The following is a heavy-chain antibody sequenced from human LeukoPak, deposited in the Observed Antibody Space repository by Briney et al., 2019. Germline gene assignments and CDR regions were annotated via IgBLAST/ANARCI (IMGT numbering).Heavy chain of an antibody. V-gene: IGHV3-73*01. CDR3: TRLWLPNQPGFDP. D-gene: IGHD5-12*01. J-gene: IGHJ5*02. CDR1: GFTFSGSA. CDR2: IRSKANSYAT. Sequence: GGSLRLSCAASGFTFSGSAMHWVRQASGEGLEWVGRIRSKANSYATAYAASVKGRFTISRDDSKNTAYLQMNSLKTEDTAVYYCTRLWLPNQPGFDPWGQGTLVTVSS.